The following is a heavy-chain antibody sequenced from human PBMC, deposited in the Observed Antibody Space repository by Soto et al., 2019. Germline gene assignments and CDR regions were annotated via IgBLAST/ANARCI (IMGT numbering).Heavy chain of an antibody. J-gene: IGHJ6*02. CDR3: ARHVVHDYGDYGEVSYYYYGMDV. D-gene: IGHD4-17*01. CDR1: GGSISSSSYY. V-gene: IGHV4-39*01. Sequence: PSETLSLTCTVSGGSISSSSYYWGWIRQPPGKGLEWIGSIYYSGSTYYNPSLKSRVTISVDTSKNQFSLKLSPVTAADTAVYNCARHVVHDYGDYGEVSYYYYGMDVWGQGTTVTVSS. CDR2: IYYSGST.